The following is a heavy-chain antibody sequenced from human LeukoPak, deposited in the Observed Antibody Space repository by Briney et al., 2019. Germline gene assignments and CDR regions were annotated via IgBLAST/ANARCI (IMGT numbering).Heavy chain of an antibody. V-gene: IGHV3-53*01. Sequence: GGSLRLSCAASGFTFSDYYMSWVRQAPGKGLEWVSVIYSGGSTYYADSVKGRFTISRDNSKNTLFLQMNSLRAEDTAVYYCARVPAGGYWGQGTLVTVSS. CDR1: GFTFSDYY. CDR3: ARVPAGGY. CDR2: IYSGGST. J-gene: IGHJ4*02.